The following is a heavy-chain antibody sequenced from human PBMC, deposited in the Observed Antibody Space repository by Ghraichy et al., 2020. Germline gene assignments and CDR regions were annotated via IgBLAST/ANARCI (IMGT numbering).Heavy chain of an antibody. V-gene: IGHV3-48*03. Sequence: GGSLRLSCTASGFTFSNYEMNWLRQAPGKGLEWISNIDTRGDNLYYADSVKGRFTISRDNAKNLLYLQMSSLRVEDTAVYYCARDRWDANRFWGAFDFLGQGTTATFSS. CDR1: GFTFSNYE. D-gene: IGHD3-16*01. J-gene: IGHJ3*01. CDR2: IDTRGDNL. CDR3: ARDRWDANRFWGAFDF.